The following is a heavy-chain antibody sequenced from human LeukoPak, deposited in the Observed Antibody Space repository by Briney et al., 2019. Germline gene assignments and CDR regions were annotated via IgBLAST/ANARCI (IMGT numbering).Heavy chain of an antibody. CDR1: GFTFSSYG. D-gene: IGHD4-17*01. J-gene: IGHJ4*02. Sequence: GGSLRLSCAASGFTFSSYGMHWVRQAPGKGLEGVAFIRYDGSNKYYADFVKGRFTISRDNSKNTLYLQMNSLRAEDTAVYYCAKDLFSLGPSYLTTGTLDYWGQGTLVTVSS. V-gene: IGHV3-30*02. CDR3: AKDLFSLGPSYLTTGTLDY. CDR2: IRYDGSNK.